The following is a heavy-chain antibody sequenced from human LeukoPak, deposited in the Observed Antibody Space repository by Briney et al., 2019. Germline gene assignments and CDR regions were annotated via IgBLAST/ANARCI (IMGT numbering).Heavy chain of an antibody. V-gene: IGHV4-4*07. CDR3: AGEGDRTSWYYY. CDR1: GGSISSYY. Sequence: RPSETLSLTCTVSGGSISSYYWSWIRQPAGKGLEWIGHMYTSGTTNYNPSLKSRVTISVDKSKNQFSLKLSSVTGADTAVYYCAGEGDRTSWYYYWGQGTLVTVSS. D-gene: IGHD6-13*01. J-gene: IGHJ4*02. CDR2: MYTSGTT.